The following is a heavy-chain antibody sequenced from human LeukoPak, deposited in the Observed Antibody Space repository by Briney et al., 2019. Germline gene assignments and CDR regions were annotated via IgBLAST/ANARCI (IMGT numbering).Heavy chain of an antibody. CDR3: AREGMNTGEFDP. D-gene: IGHD4-17*01. V-gene: IGHV3-23*01. CDR2: ISGSGDSA. Sequence: GGSLRLSCAASGFTFSNYALSWVRQAPGKGLEWVSLISGSGDSAYYADSVKGRFTISRDNSKNTLYLQMNSLRAEDTAVYYCAREGMNTGEFDPWGQGTLVTVSS. J-gene: IGHJ5*02. CDR1: GFTFSNYA.